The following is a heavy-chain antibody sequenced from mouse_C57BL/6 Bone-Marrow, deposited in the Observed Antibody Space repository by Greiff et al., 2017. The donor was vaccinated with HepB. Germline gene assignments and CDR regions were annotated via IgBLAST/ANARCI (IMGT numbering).Heavy chain of an antibody. V-gene: IGHV1-39*01. CDR3: ARVGYSNYGGFYYAMDY. Sequence: VQLQQSGPELVKPGASVKISCKASGYSFTDYNMNWVKQSNGKSLEWIGVINPNYGTTSYNQKFKGKATLTVDQSSSTAYMQLNSLTSEDSAFYYCARVGYSNYGGFYYAMDYWGQGTSVTVSP. J-gene: IGHJ4*01. CDR1: GYSFTDYN. CDR2: INPNYGTT. D-gene: IGHD2-5*01.